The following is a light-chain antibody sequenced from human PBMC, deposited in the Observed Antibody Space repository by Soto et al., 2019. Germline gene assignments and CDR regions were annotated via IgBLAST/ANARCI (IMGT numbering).Light chain of an antibody. CDR1: QSVRSW. CDR3: QHYNYWPYT. Sequence: DIQMTHSPATLSASVGDRVTITCRASQSVRSWLAWYQQKPGTAPKLLIYKASSLESGVPSRFSGSGSGTDFTLTISSLQSEDFAVYYCQHYNYWPYTFGQGTKVDIK. V-gene: IGKV1-5*03. J-gene: IGKJ2*01. CDR2: KAS.